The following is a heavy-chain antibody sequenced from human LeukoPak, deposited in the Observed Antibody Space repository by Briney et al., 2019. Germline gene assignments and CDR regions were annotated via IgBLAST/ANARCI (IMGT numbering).Heavy chain of an antibody. D-gene: IGHD3-22*01. CDR2: IKQDGSEK. Sequence: GGSLRLSCAASGFTFSSYWMSWVRQAPGKGLEWVANIKQDGSEKYYVDSVKGRFTISRDNAKNSLYLQMNSLRAEDTAVYYCARGQYYDSSGYDYYYYYMDVWGKGTTVTISS. CDR1: GFTFSSYW. V-gene: IGHV3-7*01. J-gene: IGHJ6*03. CDR3: ARGQYYDSSGYDYYYYYMDV.